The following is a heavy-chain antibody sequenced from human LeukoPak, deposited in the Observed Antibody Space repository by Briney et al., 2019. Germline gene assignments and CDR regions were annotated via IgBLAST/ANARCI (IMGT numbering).Heavy chain of an antibody. D-gene: IGHD4-23*01. V-gene: IGHV3-30*03. CDR2: ISYDGSNK. Sequence: PGRSLRLSCAASGFTFSSYGMHWVRQAPGKGLEWVAVISYDGSNKYYADSVKGRFTISRDNSKNTLYLQMNSLRAEDTAVYYCVLGHYGGLFDNWSQGTLVSVSS. CDR1: GFTFSSYG. J-gene: IGHJ4*02. CDR3: VLGHYGGLFDN.